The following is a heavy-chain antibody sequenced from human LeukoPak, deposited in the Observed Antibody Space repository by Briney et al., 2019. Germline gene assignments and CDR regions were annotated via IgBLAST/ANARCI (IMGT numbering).Heavy chain of an antibody. CDR1: GGSISSGSYY. CDR2: IYTSGST. Sequence: SETLSLTCTVSGGSISSGSYYWSWIRQPAGKGLEWIGRIYTSGSTNYNPSLKSRVTVSVDTSKNQFSLKLSSVTAADTAAYYCARGGKGIDWFDPWGQGTLVTVSS. CDR3: ARGGKGIDWFDP. V-gene: IGHV4-61*02. J-gene: IGHJ5*02.